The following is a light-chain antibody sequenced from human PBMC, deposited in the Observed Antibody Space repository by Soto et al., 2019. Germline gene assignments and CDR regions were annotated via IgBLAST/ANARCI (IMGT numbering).Light chain of an antibody. CDR2: DAS. Sequence: EIVLTQSPVSLSLSPGEIATLSWRASQSVTSSYLAWYQLKPGQAPRLLIYDASSRATGIPDRFSGSGSGTVFTLTINRLEPEDFAVYYCQQYSSSPRKFGQGTKVDIK. CDR1: QSVTSSY. CDR3: QQYSSSPRK. J-gene: IGKJ1*01. V-gene: IGKV3-20*01.